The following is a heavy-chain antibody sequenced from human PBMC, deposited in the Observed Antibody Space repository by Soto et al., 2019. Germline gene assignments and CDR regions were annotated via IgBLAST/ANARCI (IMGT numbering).Heavy chain of an antibody. Sequence: GGPRRLPGGASGFTFNTYGMNWAPRAPGKGLEWLSFINSRSTTIYYADSVKGRLTVSRDNAKSSLYLQMNSLRDEDTAVYYCAARRHYDLLTGYYGFDSWGQGSLVTVSS. CDR1: GFTFNTYG. J-gene: IGHJ4*02. V-gene: IGHV3-48*02. CDR2: INSRSTTI. CDR3: AARRHYDLLTGYYGFDS. D-gene: IGHD3-9*01.